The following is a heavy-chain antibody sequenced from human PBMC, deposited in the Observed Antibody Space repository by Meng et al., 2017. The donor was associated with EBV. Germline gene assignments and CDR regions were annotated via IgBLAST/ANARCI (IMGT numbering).Heavy chain of an antibody. Sequence: QVQRVKSGAEVKKPWASVKVSCKASGYTFTSYAMHWVRQAPGQRLEWMGWINAGNGNTKYSQKFQGRVTITRDTSASTAYMELSSLRSEDTAVYYCARSGATIFGVVIPTYYFDYWGQGTLVTVSS. CDR3: ARSGATIFGVVIPTYYFDY. V-gene: IGHV1-3*01. CDR1: GYTFTSYA. CDR2: INAGNGNT. J-gene: IGHJ4*02. D-gene: IGHD3-3*01.